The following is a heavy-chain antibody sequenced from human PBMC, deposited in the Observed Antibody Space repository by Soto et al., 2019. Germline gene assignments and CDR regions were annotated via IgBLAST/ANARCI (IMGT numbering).Heavy chain of an antibody. CDR1: GFTFSSCA. J-gene: IGHJ6*02. D-gene: IGHD1-26*01. CDR2: IIDSGRDT. V-gene: IGHV3-23*01. CDR3: GKGRSYYYYYGVDV. Sequence: EVHLLESGGALVQPGGSLRLSCAACGFTFSSCAMGWVRQAPGKGLEWVSDIIDSGRDTYYADAVKGRFTISRDNSKSTLYLQMNSLRAEDTAVYYCGKGRSYYYYYGVDVWGQGTTVTVSS.